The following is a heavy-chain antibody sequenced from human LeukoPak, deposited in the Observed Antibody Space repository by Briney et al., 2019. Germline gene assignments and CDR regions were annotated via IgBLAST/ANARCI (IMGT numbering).Heavy chain of an antibody. J-gene: IGHJ3*02. D-gene: IGHD2-15*01. CDR2: ISGTGANT. V-gene: IGHV3-23*01. Sequence: GGSLRLSCAASGFTFKNYGMSWVRQAQGKGLEWVSDISGTGANTYYADSVKGRFTISRDNSKNTLYLQMNSLRGEDTAVYYCARDREVVALDIWGQGTMVTVSS. CDR3: ARDREVVALDI. CDR1: GFTFKNYG.